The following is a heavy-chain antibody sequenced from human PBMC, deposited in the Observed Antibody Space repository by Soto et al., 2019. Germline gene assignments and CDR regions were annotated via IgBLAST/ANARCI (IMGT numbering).Heavy chain of an antibody. CDR3: EREVVYYFDS. Sequence: SQTLPLTGTVSGGAISSDYWSWIRQPLGKGLEWIGYIYYSGSTNYNPSLKSRVTISVDTSKNQFARKLSSVTAADTAVYYCEREVVYYFDSWGQGTLVTVSS. J-gene: IGHJ4*02. CDR2: IYYSGST. D-gene: IGHD2-15*01. V-gene: IGHV4-59*01. CDR1: GGAISSDY.